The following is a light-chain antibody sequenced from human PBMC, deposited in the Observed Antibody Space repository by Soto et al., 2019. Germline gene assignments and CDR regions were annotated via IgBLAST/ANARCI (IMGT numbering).Light chain of an antibody. CDR3: QQSSSTPQT. Sequence: DIQMTQSPSSLSASVGDRVTITCLSSQSISSYLSWYQQKPGKAPKLLINVASTLQSGVPSRFSGSGSGTDFTLAISSLQPEDFATYYCQQSSSTPQTFGGGTKVDIK. CDR2: VAS. V-gene: IGKV1-39*01. CDR1: QSISSY. J-gene: IGKJ4*01.